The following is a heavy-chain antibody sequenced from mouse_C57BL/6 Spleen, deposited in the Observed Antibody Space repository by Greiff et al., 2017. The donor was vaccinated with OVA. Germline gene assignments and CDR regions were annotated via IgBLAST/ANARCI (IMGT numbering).Heavy chain of an antibody. D-gene: IGHD1-1*01. V-gene: IGHV5-17*01. J-gene: IGHJ3*01. Sequence: EVQGVESGGGLVKPGGSLKLSCAASGFTFSDYGMHWVRQAPEKGLEWVAYISSGSSTIYYADTVKGRFTISRDNAKNTLFLQMTSLRSEDTAMYYCARPYYYGEAWFAYWGQGTLVTVSA. CDR3: ARPYYYGEAWFAY. CDR2: ISSGSSTI. CDR1: GFTFSDYG.